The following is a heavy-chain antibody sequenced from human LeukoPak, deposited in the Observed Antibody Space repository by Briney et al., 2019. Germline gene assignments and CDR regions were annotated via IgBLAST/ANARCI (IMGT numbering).Heavy chain of an antibody. V-gene: IGHV4-31*03. CDR2: IYYSGGT. D-gene: IGHD4-17*01. J-gene: IGHJ5*02. CDR1: GGSSSSGGYY. CDR3: ARVRDGDYGYIGLDP. Sequence: SETLSLTCTVSGGSSSSGGYYWSWIRQHPGKGLEWIGYIYYSGGTYCNPSLKSRVTISVDTSKNQFSLKLSSVTAADTAVYHCARVRDGDYGYIGLDPWGQGTLVTVSS.